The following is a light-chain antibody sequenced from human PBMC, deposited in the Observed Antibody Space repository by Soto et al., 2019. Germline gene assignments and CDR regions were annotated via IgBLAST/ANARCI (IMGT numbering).Light chain of an antibody. Sequence: IQLNQSPSSLSASVGDRGTITCRASQGIRSSLAWYQQKPGKAPKLLIYSASTLQSGVPSRFSGSGSGTDFTLTISSLQPEDFATYYCQQLNSYPRTFGQGTKLEIK. CDR2: SAS. V-gene: IGKV1-9*01. CDR3: QQLNSYPRT. CDR1: QGIRSS. J-gene: IGKJ2*01.